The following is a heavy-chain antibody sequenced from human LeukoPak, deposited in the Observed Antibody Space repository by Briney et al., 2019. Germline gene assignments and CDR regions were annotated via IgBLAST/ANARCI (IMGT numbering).Heavy chain of an antibody. Sequence: PSETLSLTCTVSGGSISSYYWSWIRQPPGKGLEWIGYIYYSGSTNYNPSLKSRVTISVDTSKNQSSLKLSSVTAADTAVYYCARAGGYCSSTSCYGIWGQGTMVTVSS. CDR2: IYYSGST. D-gene: IGHD2-2*01. J-gene: IGHJ3*02. CDR3: ARAGGYCSSTSCYGI. V-gene: IGHV4-59*01. CDR1: GGSISSYY.